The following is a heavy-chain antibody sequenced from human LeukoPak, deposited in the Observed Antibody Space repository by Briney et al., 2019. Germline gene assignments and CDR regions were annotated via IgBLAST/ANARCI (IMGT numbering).Heavy chain of an antibody. J-gene: IGHJ6*02. V-gene: IGHV4-39*07. CDR3: ARDPFSDYAGYYYYGMDV. Sequence: PSETLSLTCTVSGGSISSSSYYWGWIRQPPGKGLEWIGSIYYSGSTYYNPSLKSRVTISVDTSKNQFSLKLSSVTAADTAVYYCARDPFSDYAGYYYYGMDVWGQGTTVTVSS. D-gene: IGHD4-17*01. CDR1: GGSISSSSYY. CDR2: IYYSGST.